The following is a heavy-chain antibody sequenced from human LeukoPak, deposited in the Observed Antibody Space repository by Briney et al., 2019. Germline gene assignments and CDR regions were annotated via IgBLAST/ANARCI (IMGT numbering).Heavy chain of an antibody. CDR2: IIPIFGTA. CDR3: ARGTVMVYARYYYYYGMDV. J-gene: IGHJ6*02. V-gene: IGHV1-69*13. CDR1: GGTFSSYA. D-gene: IGHD5/OR15-5a*01. Sequence: SVKVSCKASGGTFSSYAISWVRPAPGQGLAWMGGIIPIFGTANYVQKFQGRVTITADESTSTAYMELSSLRSEDTAVYYCARGTVMVYARYYYYYGMDVWGQGTTVTVSS.